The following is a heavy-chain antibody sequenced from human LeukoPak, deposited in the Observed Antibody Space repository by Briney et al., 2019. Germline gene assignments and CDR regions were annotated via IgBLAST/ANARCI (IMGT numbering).Heavy chain of an antibody. CDR2: INPNSGGT. V-gene: IGHV1-2*04. CDR1: GCTFTGYY. D-gene: IGHD5-18*01. Sequence: ASVKVSCKASGCTFTGYYMHWVRQAPGQGLEWMGWINPNSGGTNYAQKFQGWVTMTRDTSISTAYMELSSLRSEDTAVYYCARSVQLSRYYFDYWGQGTLVTVSS. CDR3: ARSVQLSRYYFDY. J-gene: IGHJ4*02.